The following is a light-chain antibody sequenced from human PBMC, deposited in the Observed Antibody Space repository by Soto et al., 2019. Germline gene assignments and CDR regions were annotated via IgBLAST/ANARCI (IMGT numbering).Light chain of an antibody. V-gene: IGKV3-11*01. J-gene: IGKJ2*01. CDR2: GAS. CDR3: QQRGNWPLYT. CDR1: QSVSSY. Sequence: EIVLTQSPATLSLSPGERATLSCRASQSVSSYLAWYQQKPGQAPRLLIYGASNRATGIPARFSGSGSGTDFAHTIASLEPEDFAVYYCQQRGNWPLYTFGQGTK.